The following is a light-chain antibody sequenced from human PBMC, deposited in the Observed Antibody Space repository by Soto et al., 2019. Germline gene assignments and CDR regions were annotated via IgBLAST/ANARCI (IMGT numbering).Light chain of an antibody. CDR2: GAS. Sequence: EIVMTQSPATLSVSPGEGGTLSCRASQSVYSNVAWYQQKPGQAPRLLIYGASTRATGIPARFSGSGSETEFTLTISSLQSEDFAVYYCQQHNNWPLTFGQGTKGDIK. V-gene: IGKV3-15*01. CDR3: QQHNNWPLT. J-gene: IGKJ1*01. CDR1: QSVYSN.